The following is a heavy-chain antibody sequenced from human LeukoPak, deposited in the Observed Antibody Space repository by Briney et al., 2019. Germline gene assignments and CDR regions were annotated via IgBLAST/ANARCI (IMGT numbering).Heavy chain of an antibody. CDR2: IIPILGMA. D-gene: IGHD4-17*01. Sequence: SVKVSCKASGGTFSSYAISWVRQAPGQGLEWMGRIIPILGMANYAQKFQGRVTITADKSTSTAYMELSSLRSEDTAVYYCASPADRLTVYYGMDVWGQGTTVTVSS. J-gene: IGHJ6*02. CDR3: ASPADRLTVYYGMDV. V-gene: IGHV1-69*04. CDR1: GGTFSSYA.